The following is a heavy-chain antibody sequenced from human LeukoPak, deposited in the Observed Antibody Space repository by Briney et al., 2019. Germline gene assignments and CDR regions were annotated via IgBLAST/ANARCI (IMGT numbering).Heavy chain of an antibody. D-gene: IGHD6-19*01. V-gene: IGHV3-21*01. Sequence: GGSLRLSCAASGFTFSTQRMNWVRQAPGKGLEWVSSISTGSSYISYVDSVKGRFTISRDNAKNSLYLQMNSLRAEDTAMYYCAKGNEQWLADYWGQGTLVTVSS. CDR3: AKGNEQWLADY. CDR1: GFTFSTQR. J-gene: IGHJ4*02. CDR2: ISTGSSYI.